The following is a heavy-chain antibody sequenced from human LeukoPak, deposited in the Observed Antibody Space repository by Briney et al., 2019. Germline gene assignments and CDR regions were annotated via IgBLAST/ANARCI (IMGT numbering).Heavy chain of an antibody. CDR3: ARTQGSCSSTSCQMSYFYYGMDV. J-gene: IGHJ6*02. Sequence: PGRSLRLSCAASGFTFSSYAMHWVRQAPGKGLEWVAVISYDGSNKYYADSVKGRLTVSRDDSKNTVYLQMNSLRAEDTAVYYCARTQGSCSSTSCQMSYFYYGMDVWGQGATVTVSS. CDR1: GFTFSSYA. CDR2: ISYDGSNK. D-gene: IGHD2-2*01. V-gene: IGHV3-30*04.